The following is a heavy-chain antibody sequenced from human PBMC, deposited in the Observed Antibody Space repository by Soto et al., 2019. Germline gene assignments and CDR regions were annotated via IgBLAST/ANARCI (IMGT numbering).Heavy chain of an antibody. J-gene: IGHJ4*02. CDR2: IYYSGST. CDR1: GGSISSYY. V-gene: IGHV4-59*01. Sequence: SETLSLTCTVSGGSISSYYWSWIRQPPGKGLEWIGYIYYSGSTNYNPSLKSRVTISVDTSKNQFSLKLSSVTAADTAVYYCARSGWYGYYFDYRGQGTLVTV. CDR3: ARSGWYGYYFDY. D-gene: IGHD6-19*01.